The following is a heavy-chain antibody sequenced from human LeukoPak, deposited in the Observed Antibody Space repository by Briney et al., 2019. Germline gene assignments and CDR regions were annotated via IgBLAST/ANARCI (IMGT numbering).Heavy chain of an antibody. V-gene: IGHV3-7*01. J-gene: IGHJ4*02. D-gene: IGHD1-26*01. CDR2: INQGGSVK. CDR3: AKDPKENSGSYYFDY. CDR1: GFTFSTYW. Sequence: GGSLRLSCAASGFTFSTYWMSWVRQPPGKGLEWVANINQGGSVKQHVDSVEGRFTVSRDNAKNTLYLQMNSLRAEDTAVYYCAKDPKENSGSYYFDYWGQGTLVTVSS.